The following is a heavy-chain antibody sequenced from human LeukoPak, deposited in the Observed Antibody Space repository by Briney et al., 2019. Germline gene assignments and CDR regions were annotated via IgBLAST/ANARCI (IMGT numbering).Heavy chain of an antibody. Sequence: ASVKVSCKASGYTFTGYYMHWVRQAPGQGLEWMGWINPNSGGTNYAQRFQGRVTMTRDTSISTGYMELSRLRSDDTAVYYCARGGTTYYYDSSGYHDLDYWGQGTLITVSS. CDR1: GYTFTGYY. V-gene: IGHV1-2*02. CDR3: ARGGTTYYYDSSGYHDLDY. CDR2: INPNSGGT. J-gene: IGHJ4*02. D-gene: IGHD3-22*01.